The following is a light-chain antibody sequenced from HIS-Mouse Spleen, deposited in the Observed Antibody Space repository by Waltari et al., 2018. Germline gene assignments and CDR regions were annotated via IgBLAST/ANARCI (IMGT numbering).Light chain of an antibody. Sequence: SYVLTQPPSVSVAPGQTARITCGGNNIGSKSVHWYQQNPGPAPRLVVYDDSDRAPGIAERFSGSNSRNTATLAISRVEAGDEADYYCQVWDSSSDHRVFGGGTKLTVL. CDR3: QVWDSSSDHRV. V-gene: IGLV3-21*02. CDR1: NIGSKS. CDR2: DDS. J-gene: IGLJ3*02.